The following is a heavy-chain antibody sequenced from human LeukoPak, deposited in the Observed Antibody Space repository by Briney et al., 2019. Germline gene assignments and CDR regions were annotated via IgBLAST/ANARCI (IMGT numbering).Heavy chain of an antibody. J-gene: IGHJ4*02. CDR2: ISSSSSYI. D-gene: IGHD5-24*01. CDR1: GFTFSNYD. Sequence: GWSLRLSCAASGFTFSNYDMHWVRQAPGKGLEWVSAISSSSSYIYYADSIKGRFTISRDNAENSLYLQMNSLRAVDTAVYFCARGEEKATITALDSWGQGTLVTASS. V-gene: IGHV3-21*01. CDR3: ARGEEKATITALDS.